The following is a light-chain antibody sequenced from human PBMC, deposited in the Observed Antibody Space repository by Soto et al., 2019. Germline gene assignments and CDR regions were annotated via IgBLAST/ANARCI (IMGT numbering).Light chain of an antibody. V-gene: IGKV3-11*01. CDR3: QQRSNWPQT. Sequence: DIVMTRPPLSLSVTPGQPASISCKSSHSLLHSDGKTYLDWYQQKPGQAPRLLIYESSNRATGIAARFSGSGSGTDFTLTISSLEPEDFAVYYCQQRSNWPQTFGQGTKVDIK. J-gene: IGKJ1*01. CDR2: ESS. CDR1: HSLLHSDGKTY.